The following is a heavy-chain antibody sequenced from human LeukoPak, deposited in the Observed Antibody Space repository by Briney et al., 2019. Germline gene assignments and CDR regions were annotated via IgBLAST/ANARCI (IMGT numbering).Heavy chain of an antibody. CDR3: AKVLVGTTCFEY. CDR2: IHTDRTT. Sequence: PGGSLRLSCVVSGFPVSNNYMSWVRQAPRKGLEWVSVIHTDRTTDYADSVKGRFTMSRDNSKNTLYLQMNSLRAEDTAVYYCAKVLVGTTCFEYWGQGTLVTVSS. V-gene: IGHV3-53*01. J-gene: IGHJ4*02. CDR1: GFPVSNNY. D-gene: IGHD1-7*01.